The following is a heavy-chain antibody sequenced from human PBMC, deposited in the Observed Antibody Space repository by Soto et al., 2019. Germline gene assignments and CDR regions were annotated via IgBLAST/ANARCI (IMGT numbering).Heavy chain of an antibody. D-gene: IGHD3-16*01. J-gene: IGHJ4*02. Sequence: ASVKVSCKASGATFVSYAITWVRQAPGQGLEWMGGIVPVFGTAKHAQKFRGRVTFSADKSTNTAYMELSSLRSEDTAVYYCATEFNRTLRGLYWGQGALVTVS. CDR1: GATFVSYA. CDR3: ATEFNRTLRGLY. CDR2: IVPVFGTA. V-gene: IGHV1-69*06.